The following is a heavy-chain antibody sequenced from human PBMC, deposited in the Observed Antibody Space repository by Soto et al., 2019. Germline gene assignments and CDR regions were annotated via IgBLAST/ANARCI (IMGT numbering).Heavy chain of an antibody. Sequence: RGSVRLSCAASGFTFSSYAMTWVRQAPGKGLEWVSGISGGGGVSTYYADSVKGRFIISRDNSMNTLYLQMNRLRAEDTAVYYCAKDAIIMVRGVNKCIDPRGQGPLVTVSS. J-gene: IGHJ5*02. D-gene: IGHD3-10*01. CDR2: ISGGGGVST. CDR1: GFTFSSYA. V-gene: IGHV3-23*01. CDR3: AKDAIIMVRGVNKCIDP.